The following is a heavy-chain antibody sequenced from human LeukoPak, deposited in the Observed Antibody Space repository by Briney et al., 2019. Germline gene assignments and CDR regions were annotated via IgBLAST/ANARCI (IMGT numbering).Heavy chain of an antibody. CDR3: ASQKEGYSSGRGPPGAYYYMDV. V-gene: IGHV1-18*01. J-gene: IGHJ6*03. CDR2: ISAHNANT. Sequence: GASVKLSCKASGYTFTSYGIRWVRQAPGHRLESMGWISAHNANTNYAQKLQGRVTMTTDTSTSTAYMELRSLRSDDTAVYYCASQKEGYSSGRGPPGAYYYMDVWGKGTTVTVSS. D-gene: IGHD6-19*01. CDR1: GYTFTSYG.